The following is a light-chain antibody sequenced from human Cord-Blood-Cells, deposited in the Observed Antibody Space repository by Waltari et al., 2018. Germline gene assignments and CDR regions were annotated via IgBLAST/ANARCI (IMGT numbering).Light chain of an antibody. CDR2: EGS. CDR3: CSYAGSSTFV. V-gene: IGLV2-23*01. Sequence: QSALTPPASVSGSPGQSITISCPRTSSDVGSYNLVSWYQQPPGKAPKLMIYEGSKRPSGVSNRFSGSKSGNTASLTISELQAEDEAYYYCCSYAGSSTFVFGTGTKVTVL. J-gene: IGLJ1*01. CDR1: SSDVGSYNL.